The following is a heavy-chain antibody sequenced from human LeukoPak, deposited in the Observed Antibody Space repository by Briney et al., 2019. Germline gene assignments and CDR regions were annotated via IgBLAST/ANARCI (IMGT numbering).Heavy chain of an antibody. CDR1: GASVGSAGYY. V-gene: IGHV4-61*08. CDR2: IYYIRNT. D-gene: IGHD1-26*01. CDR3: ARTQSQSGTYRYYFGH. J-gene: IGHJ4*02. Sequence: PSETLSLTCTVSGASVGSAGYYWSWIRQPPGGGLEWIGYIYYIRNTNYNPSLKSRVTMSLDPSKNQFSLKLNSVTAADTAVYYCARTQSQSGTYRYYFGHWGQGTLVTVSS.